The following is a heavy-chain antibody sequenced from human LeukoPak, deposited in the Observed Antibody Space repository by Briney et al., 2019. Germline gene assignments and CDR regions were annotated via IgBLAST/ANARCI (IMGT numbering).Heavy chain of an antibody. CDR1: GFNFRTYR. CDR3: ARGELIGTVFDY. D-gene: IGHD1-7*01. V-gene: IGHV3-48*04. Sequence: PGGSLRLSCAASGFNFRTYRMKWFRQAPGKGLEGISYISGSSSTLDYADSVKGRFTISRDNANNSLFLHMNGLRAEDSAIYYCARGELIGTVFDYWGQGALVTVSS. CDR2: ISGSSSTL. J-gene: IGHJ4*02.